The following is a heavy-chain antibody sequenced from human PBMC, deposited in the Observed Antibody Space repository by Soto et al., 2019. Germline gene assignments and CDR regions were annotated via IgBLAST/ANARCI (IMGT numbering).Heavy chain of an antibody. CDR2: IDYSGTA. Sequence: QLQLQESGPALVKPWETLSLTCTVSYGSISVSNVFWGWVRQPPGKGLEWIGNIDYSGTAYFNPSLGTRVTFPVDTSKNQFSLTLYSVTAADTAVYYCARTTGRHLDFWGQGILVTVSS. CDR1: YGSISVSNVF. CDR3: ARTTGRHLDF. J-gene: IGHJ4*02. V-gene: IGHV4-39*01. D-gene: IGHD4-4*01.